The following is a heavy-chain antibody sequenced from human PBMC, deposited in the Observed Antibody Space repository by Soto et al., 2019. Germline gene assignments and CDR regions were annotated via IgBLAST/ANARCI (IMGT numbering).Heavy chain of an antibody. J-gene: IGHJ4*02. CDR2: LIPMLSMS. Sequence: QVQLVQSGAEVKKSGSSVRVSCKASVGTFNSYTLSWVRQAPGQRLEWMGRLIPMLSMSTYAQKFQGRVSLIADKSTNAVYLDLSSLRTDDTAIYYWAASDGSGSRPFDYWGQGTLVTVSS. CDR3: AASDGSGSRPFDY. CDR1: VGTFNSYT. V-gene: IGHV1-69*02. D-gene: IGHD3-10*01.